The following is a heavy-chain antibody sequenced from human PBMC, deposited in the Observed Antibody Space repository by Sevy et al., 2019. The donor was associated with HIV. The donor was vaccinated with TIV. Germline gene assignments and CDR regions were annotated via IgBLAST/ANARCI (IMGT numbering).Heavy chain of an antibody. CDR1: GYRFTSYW. Sequence: GESLKISCKAPGYRFTSYWIAWVHQMPGKGLEWMGIIYPDDSDIRYSPSLQGQVTISVDKSISTAYLQWSSLKASDTAMYFCARRGYDSTGYPQYYFDNWGQGTLVTVSS. V-gene: IGHV5-51*07. CDR3: ARRGYDSTGYPQYYFDN. D-gene: IGHD3-22*01. CDR2: IYPDDSDI. J-gene: IGHJ4*02.